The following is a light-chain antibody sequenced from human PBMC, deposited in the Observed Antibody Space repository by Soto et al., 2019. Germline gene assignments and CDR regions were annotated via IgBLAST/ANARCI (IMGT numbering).Light chain of an antibody. J-gene: IGKJ5*01. CDR2: AAS. CDR3: QKYNSAPSIT. V-gene: IGKV1-27*01. Sequence: DIQLPQSPSLLSASVGDRFTITCRASQDISTYLDWYQQKPGKVPKLLIYAASTLQSGVPSRFSGSGSGTDFTLTISSLQPEDVATYYCQKYNSAPSITFGQGTRLEIK. CDR1: QDISTY.